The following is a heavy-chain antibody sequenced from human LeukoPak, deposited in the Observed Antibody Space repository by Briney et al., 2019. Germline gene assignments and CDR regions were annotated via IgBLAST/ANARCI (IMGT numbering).Heavy chain of an antibody. CDR3: AKPSYYYDSSGYYDY. V-gene: IGHV3-23*01. Sequence: GGSLRLSRAASGFTFSSYAMSWVRQAPGKGLEWVSAISGSGGSTYYADSVKGRFTISRDNSKNTLYLQMNSLRAEDTAVYYCAKPSYYYDSSGYYDYWGQGTLVTVSS. J-gene: IGHJ4*02. D-gene: IGHD3-22*01. CDR1: GFTFSSYA. CDR2: ISGSGGST.